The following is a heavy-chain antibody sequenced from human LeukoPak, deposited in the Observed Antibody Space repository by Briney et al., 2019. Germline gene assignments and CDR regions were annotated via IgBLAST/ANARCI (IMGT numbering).Heavy chain of an antibody. J-gene: IGHJ4*02. V-gene: IGHV3-23*01. CDR1: GFPFYRYP. CDR3: ATMPIDYYDSSGYPYFDY. D-gene: IGHD3-22*01. CDR2: ISSCGGST. Sequence: PGGSLTLPCAASGFPFYRYPVSWVRQAPGKGLEGVSDISSCGGSTYYGDSVKRRFTIPRHNSKNTLYPQMNSLRAEDTRVYYCATMPIDYYDSSGYPYFDYWGQGTLVTVSS.